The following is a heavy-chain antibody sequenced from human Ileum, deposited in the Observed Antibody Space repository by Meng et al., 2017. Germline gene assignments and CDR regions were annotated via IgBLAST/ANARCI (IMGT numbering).Heavy chain of an antibody. V-gene: IGHV4-61*01. CDR1: GGSVRGSHYY. CDR2: IYSSGGI. Sequence: LLRSGPRGVETPSNTFSSACTVAGGSVRGSHYYCSWLRQPPGKGLEWIGYIYSSGGINYNPSLKSRVTISVATTKNQFSLNLSSVTAADTAVYYCARDSGWFDRWGQGTLVTVSS. J-gene: IGHJ5*02. CDR3: ARDSGWFDR.